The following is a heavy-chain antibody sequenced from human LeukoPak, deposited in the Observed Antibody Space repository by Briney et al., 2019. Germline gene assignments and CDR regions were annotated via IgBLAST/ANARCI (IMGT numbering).Heavy chain of an antibody. CDR3: ATTATDPFFWFDP. CDR2: INPNSGGT. V-gene: IGHV1-2*02. Sequence: ASVKVSCKASGYTFTGYYMHWVRQAPGQGLEWMGWINPNSGGTNYAQKFQGRVTMTRDTSISTAYMELSRLRSDDTAVYYCATTATDPFFWFDPWGQGTLVTVSS. D-gene: IGHD2-21*02. CDR1: GYTFTGYY. J-gene: IGHJ5*02.